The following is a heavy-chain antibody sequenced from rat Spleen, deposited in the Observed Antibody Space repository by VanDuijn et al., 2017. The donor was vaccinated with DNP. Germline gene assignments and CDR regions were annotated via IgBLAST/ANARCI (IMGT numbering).Heavy chain of an antibody. CDR1: GFTFSNYG. Sequence: EVQLVESGGGLVQPGRSLKLSCAASGFTFSNYGMHWIRQAPTKGLEWVASISPSGGSTYYRDSVKGRFTISRDNAKSTLYLQMDSLRSEGTATYYCATQGQLGITWFAYWGQGTLVTVSS. V-gene: IGHV5-19*01. CDR2: ISPSGGST. J-gene: IGHJ3*01. D-gene: IGHD1-5*01. CDR3: ATQGQLGITWFAY.